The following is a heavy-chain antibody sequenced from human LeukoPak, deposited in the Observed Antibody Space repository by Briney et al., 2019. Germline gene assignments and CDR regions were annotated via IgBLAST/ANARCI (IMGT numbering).Heavy chain of an antibody. CDR3: ARTYSSSWFDY. Sequence: PSETLSLTCTVSGGSISSYYWSWIRQPPGKGLEWIGYIYYSGSTNYNPSLKSRVTISVDTSKNQFSLKLSSVTAADTAVYYCARTYSSSWFDYWGQGTLVTVSS. V-gene: IGHV4-59*01. J-gene: IGHJ4*02. CDR1: GGSISSYY. D-gene: IGHD6-13*01. CDR2: IYYSGST.